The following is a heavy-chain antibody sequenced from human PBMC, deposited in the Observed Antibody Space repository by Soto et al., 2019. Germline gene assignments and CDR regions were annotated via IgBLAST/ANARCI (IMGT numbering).Heavy chain of an antibody. Sequence: SETLSLTCSVSDGSISSYYWSWIRQPPGKGLEWIGHIYDSGTTNYNPSLKSRVTISVDTSKNQFSLKLSSVTAADTAVYYCARDDGYDFWSGPPAYGMDVWGQGTTVTVAS. CDR2: IYDSGTT. J-gene: IGHJ6*02. D-gene: IGHD3-3*01. CDR1: DGSISSYY. V-gene: IGHV4-59*01. CDR3: ARDDGYDFWSGPPAYGMDV.